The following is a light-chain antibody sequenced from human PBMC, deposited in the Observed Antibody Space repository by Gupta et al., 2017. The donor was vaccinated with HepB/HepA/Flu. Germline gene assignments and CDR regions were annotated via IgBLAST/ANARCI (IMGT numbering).Light chain of an antibody. CDR3: LQRLEFPYT. CDR2: TLS. Sequence: DIVMTQTPLSLPVTPGEPASISCRASQSLLNSDDGNTYLDWYLQKPGQSPHLLIYTLSSRASGVPDRVSGSGSGTDFTLKISWVEAEDVGVYYSLQRLEFPYTFGQGTKLEI. J-gene: IGKJ2*01. V-gene: IGKV2-40*01. CDR1: QSLLNSDDGNTY.